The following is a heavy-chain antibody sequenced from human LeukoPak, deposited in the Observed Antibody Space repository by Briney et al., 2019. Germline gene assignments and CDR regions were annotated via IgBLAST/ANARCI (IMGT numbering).Heavy chain of an antibody. J-gene: IGHJ6*03. V-gene: IGHV1-46*01. CDR1: GYTFTSYY. D-gene: IGHD3-10*01. CDR2: INPSGGST. CDR3: ARGSLGPEPRITMVRGRYYMDV. Sequence: ASVKVSRKASGYTFTSYYMHWVRQAPGQGLEWMGIINPSGGSTSYAQKFQGRVTMTRDTSTSTVYMELSSLRSEDTAVYYCARGSLGPEPRITMVRGRYYMDVWGKGTTVTISS.